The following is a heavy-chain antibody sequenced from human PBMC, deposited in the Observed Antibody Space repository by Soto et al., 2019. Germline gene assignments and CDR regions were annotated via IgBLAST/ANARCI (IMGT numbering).Heavy chain of an antibody. CDR1: GFTFSSYG. J-gene: IGHJ4*02. Sequence: QVQLVESGGGVVQPGRSLRLSCAASGFTFSSYGMHWVRQAPGKGLEWVAVIWYDGSNKYYADSVKGRFTTSRDNSKNTLYLQMNSLRAEDTAVYYCARAPYYYGSGTNHFDYWGQGTLVTVSS. CDR3: ARAPYYYGSGTNHFDY. CDR2: IWYDGSNK. V-gene: IGHV3-33*01. D-gene: IGHD3-10*01.